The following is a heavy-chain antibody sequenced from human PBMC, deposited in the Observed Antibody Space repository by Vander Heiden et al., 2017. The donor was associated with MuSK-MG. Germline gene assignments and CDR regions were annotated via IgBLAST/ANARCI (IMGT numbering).Heavy chain of an antibody. CDR3: ARTLSALGYCGVGIFVSGNDAFDI. J-gene: IGHJ3*02. V-gene: IGHV5-51*01. D-gene: IGHD2-15*01. CDR2: IYPGDSDT. Sequence: EVQLVQSGAEVKKPGESLKISCKGSGYSCTSYWIGWVRQMPGKGLEWMGIIYPGDSDTRYRPSFQGHVTIAADKAISTAYLQWSSLKASHTAMYYCARTLSALGYCGVGIFVSGNDAFDIWGQGTLVTVSS. CDR1: GYSCTSYW.